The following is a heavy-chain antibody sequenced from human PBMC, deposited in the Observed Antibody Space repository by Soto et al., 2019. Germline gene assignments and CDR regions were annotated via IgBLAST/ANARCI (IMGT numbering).Heavy chain of an antibody. Sequence: GGSLRLSCAASGFTFSSYAMSWVRQAPGKGLEWVSAISGSGGSTHYADSVKGRFTISRDNSRNTLYLQMNSLRAEDTAVYYCAKAGITGTYFDYWGQGTLVTVSS. CDR3: AKAGITGTYFDY. V-gene: IGHV3-23*01. CDR2: ISGSGGST. D-gene: IGHD1-20*01. CDR1: GFTFSSYA. J-gene: IGHJ4*02.